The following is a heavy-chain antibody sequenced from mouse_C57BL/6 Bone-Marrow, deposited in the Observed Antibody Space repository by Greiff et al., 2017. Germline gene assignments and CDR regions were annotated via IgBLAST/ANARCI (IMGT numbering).Heavy chain of an antibody. CDR2: IYPRSGNT. Sequence: ESGAELARPGASVKLSCKASGYTFTSYGISWVKQRTGQGLEWIGEIYPRSGNTYYNEKFKGKATLTADKSSSTAYMELRSLTSEDSAVYFCARESYYYGSWGQGTTLTVSS. D-gene: IGHD1-1*01. J-gene: IGHJ2*01. CDR1: GYTFTSYG. CDR3: ARESYYYGS. V-gene: IGHV1-81*01.